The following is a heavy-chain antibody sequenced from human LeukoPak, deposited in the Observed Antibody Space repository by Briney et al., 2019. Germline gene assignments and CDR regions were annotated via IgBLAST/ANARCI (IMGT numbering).Heavy chain of an antibody. Sequence: SETLSLTCAVSGASISGSGYYLGWIRQPPGKGLEWIGNIYYTGSTYYNASLQIRVTISIDMSKKQFSLRLSSVTAADTAMYYCVKSGGYGLIDYWGQGTLVTVSS. CDR1: GASISGSGYY. D-gene: IGHD6-19*01. CDR3: VKSGGYGLIDY. V-gene: IGHV4-39*01. CDR2: IYYTGST. J-gene: IGHJ4*02.